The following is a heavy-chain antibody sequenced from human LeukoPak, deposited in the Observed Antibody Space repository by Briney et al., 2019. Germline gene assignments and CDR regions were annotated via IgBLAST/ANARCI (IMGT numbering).Heavy chain of an antibody. J-gene: IGHJ3*01. Sequence: ASVTVSCKASGGSFTFTSHAISWVRQAPGLGLEWMGGLIPIYGSANYAQKFQGRLTITSDESTRTVYMELSSLRPEDSAVHYCAGFFYDNSGDAFDLWGQGTMVTVSS. CDR1: GGSFTFTSHA. V-gene: IGHV1-69*01. D-gene: IGHD3-22*01. CDR2: LIPIYGSA. CDR3: AGFFYDNSGDAFDL.